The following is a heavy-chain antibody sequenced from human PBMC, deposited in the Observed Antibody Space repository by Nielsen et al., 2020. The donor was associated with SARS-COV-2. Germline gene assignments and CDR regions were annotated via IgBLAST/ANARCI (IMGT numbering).Heavy chain of an antibody. Sequence: GESLKISCAASGFTFDDYGMSWVRQAPGKGLEWVSGINWNGGSTGYADSVKGRFTISRDNAKNSLYLQMNSLRAEDTALYHCAKDRGSYNHYYYYGMDVWGQGTTVTVSS. D-gene: IGHD1-26*01. CDR2: INWNGGST. CDR1: GFTFDDYG. V-gene: IGHV3-20*01. CDR3: AKDRGSYNHYYYYGMDV. J-gene: IGHJ6*02.